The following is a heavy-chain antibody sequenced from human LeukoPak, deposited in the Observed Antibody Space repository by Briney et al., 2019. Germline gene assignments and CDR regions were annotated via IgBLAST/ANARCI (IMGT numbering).Heavy chain of an antibody. CDR3: ASSIAARPWNY. V-gene: IGHV3-11*04. D-gene: IGHD6-6*01. CDR1: GFTFSDYQ. CDR2: ISGGGSSI. Sequence: PGGSLRLSCAASGFTFSDYQMSWIRQAPGKGLEWVSYISGGGSSIYYADSVKGRFTISRDNAKNSLYLRMNSLRADDTAVYYCASSIAARPWNYWGQGTLVTVSS. J-gene: IGHJ4*02.